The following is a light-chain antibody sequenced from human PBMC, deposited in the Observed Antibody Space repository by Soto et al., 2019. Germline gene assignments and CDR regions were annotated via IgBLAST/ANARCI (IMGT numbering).Light chain of an antibody. CDR3: QQLSNWPIT. CDR1: QDVSTW. V-gene: IGKV1-12*01. J-gene: IGKJ5*01. CDR2: DAS. Sequence: IPMSPPPSSVSAPVGARVTINCRASQDVSTWLAWYQQKPGKAPKLLIYDASSLQSGVPSRFSGSGSGTEFTLTISSLVPEDFAPYHCQQLSNWPITFGQGTRLEIK.